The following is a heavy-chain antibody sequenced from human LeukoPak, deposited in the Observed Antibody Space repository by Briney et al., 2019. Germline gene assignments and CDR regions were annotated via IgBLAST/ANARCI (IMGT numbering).Heavy chain of an antibody. CDR3: AFNAGSGSCFNY. CDR2: ISSSSSYI. D-gene: IGHD3-10*01. V-gene: IGHV3-21*01. J-gene: IGHJ4*02. CDR1: GFTFSSYS. Sequence: GGSLRLSCAASGFTFSSYSMTWVRQAPGKGLEWVSSISSSSSYIYYADSVKGRFTISRDNAKNSLYLQMNSLRAEDTAVYYCAFNAGSGSCFNYWGQGTLVTVSS.